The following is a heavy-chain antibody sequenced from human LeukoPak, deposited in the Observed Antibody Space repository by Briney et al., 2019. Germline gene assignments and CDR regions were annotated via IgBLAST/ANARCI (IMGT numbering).Heavy chain of an antibody. CDR1: GGTFSSYA. CDR2: IIPIFGTA. J-gene: IGHJ5*02. D-gene: IGHD3-22*01. V-gene: IGHV1-69*01. CDR3: ASSNYYDSSGYDNWFDP. Sequence: SVKVSCKASGGTFSSYAISWVRQAPGQGLEWMGGIIPIFGTANYAQKFQGRVTITADESTSTAYMELSSLRSEDTAVYYCASSNYYDSSGYDNWFDPWGQGILVTVSS.